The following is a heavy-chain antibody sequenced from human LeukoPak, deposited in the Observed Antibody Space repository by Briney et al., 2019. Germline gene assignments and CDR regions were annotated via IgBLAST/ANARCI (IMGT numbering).Heavy chain of an antibody. J-gene: IGHJ4*02. V-gene: IGHV3-49*04. CDR1: GFTFGDYA. CDR2: IRSKAYGGTT. D-gene: IGHD3-10*01. CDR3: ARFVPYFDY. Sequence: GGSLRLSCTASGFTFGDYAVSWVHQAPGKGLEWVGFIRSKAYGGTTEYAASVKGRFTVSRDDSKSIAYLQLNSLKTEDTAVYYCARFVPYFDYWGQGTLVTVSS.